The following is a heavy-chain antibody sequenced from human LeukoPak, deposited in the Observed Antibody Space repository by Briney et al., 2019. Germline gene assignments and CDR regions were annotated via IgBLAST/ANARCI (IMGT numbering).Heavy chain of an antibody. Sequence: GGSLRLSCAASGFTFSSYSMNWVRQAPGKGLEWVSHIAASGTAMFYADSVKGRFTISRDNAKNSLYLQMNSLRDEDTAVYYCASSGSYRFDYWGQGTLVTVSS. D-gene: IGHD1-26*01. V-gene: IGHV3-48*02. J-gene: IGHJ4*02. CDR3: ASSGSYRFDY. CDR2: IAASGTAM. CDR1: GFTFSSYS.